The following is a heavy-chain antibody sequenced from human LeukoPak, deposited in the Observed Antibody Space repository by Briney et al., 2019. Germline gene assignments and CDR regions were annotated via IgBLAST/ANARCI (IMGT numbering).Heavy chain of an antibody. J-gene: IGHJ3*02. V-gene: IGHV3-73*01. Sequence: GGSLRLSCAASGFTFSGSAMHWVRQASGKGLEWVGRIRSKASSYATAYAASVKGRFTISRDDSKNTAYLQMNSLKTEDTAVYYCTKPTSYYDSSGRDIWGQGTMVTVSS. CDR3: TKPTSYYDSSGRDI. CDR2: IRSKASSYAT. CDR1: GFTFSGSA. D-gene: IGHD3-22*01.